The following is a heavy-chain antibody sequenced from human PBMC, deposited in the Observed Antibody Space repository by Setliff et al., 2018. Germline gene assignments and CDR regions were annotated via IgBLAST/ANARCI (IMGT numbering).Heavy chain of an antibody. CDR3: ARTKGFVDGYLDP. J-gene: IGHJ5*02. CDR2: INTNSGDT. Sequence: ASVKVSCKTSPYSFSGYYIHWVRQAPGQGLEWMGWINTNSGDTRYAWKFQGRVTMTRDTSISTAYMELSRLRSDDTAVYYCARTKGFVDGYLDPWGQGTLGTVPQ. D-gene: IGHD3-10*01. CDR1: PYSFSGYY. V-gene: IGHV1-2*02.